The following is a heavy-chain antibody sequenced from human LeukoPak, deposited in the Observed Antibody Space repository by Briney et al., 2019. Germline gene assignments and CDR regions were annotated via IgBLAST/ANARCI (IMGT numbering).Heavy chain of an antibody. D-gene: IGHD1-26*01. CDR3: ARQWELLGDAFDI. Sequence: GESLKIYCKGSGYSFPSYWLGWVRQMTGECLEGMGIIYPGDSDPRYSPSFQGQVTISADKSISYAYLQWSSLKASDTAMYYCARQWELLGDAFDIWGQGTMVTVSS. CDR1: GYSFPSYW. V-gene: IGHV5-51*01. J-gene: IGHJ3*02. CDR2: IYPGDSDP.